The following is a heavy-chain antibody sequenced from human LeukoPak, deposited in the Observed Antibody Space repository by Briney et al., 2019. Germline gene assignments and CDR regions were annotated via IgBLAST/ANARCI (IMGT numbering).Heavy chain of an antibody. Sequence: GGSLRLSCAASGFTVSSNYMSWVRQAPGKGLEWVSVIYSGGTTNYADSVKGRFTISRDNAKNSLYLQMNSLRAEDTAVYYCASGLELDYWGQGTLVTVSS. CDR1: GFTVSSNY. CDR2: IYSGGTT. CDR3: ASGLELDY. V-gene: IGHV3-53*01. J-gene: IGHJ4*02.